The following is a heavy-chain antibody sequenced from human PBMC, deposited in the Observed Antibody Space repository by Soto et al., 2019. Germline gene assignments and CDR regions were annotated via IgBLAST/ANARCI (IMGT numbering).Heavy chain of an antibody. D-gene: IGHD5-18*01. Sequence: KASETLSLTCTVSGGSISSGDYYWSWIRQPPGKGLEWIGYIYYSGSTYYNPSLKSRVTISVDTSKNQFSLKLSSVTAADTAVYYCARGTDVDTAMVYDYWGQGTLVTVSS. CDR3: ARGTDVDTAMVYDY. CDR1: GGSISSGDYY. J-gene: IGHJ4*02. V-gene: IGHV4-30-4*01. CDR2: IYYSGST.